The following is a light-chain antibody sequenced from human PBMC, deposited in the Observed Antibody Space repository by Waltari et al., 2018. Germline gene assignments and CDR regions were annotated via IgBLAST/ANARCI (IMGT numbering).Light chain of an antibody. J-gene: IGKJ4*01. CDR3: QQYSTVPVT. CDR2: WAS. V-gene: IGKV4-1*01. CDR1: QRILSASNNKNY. Sequence: DIVMTQSPDSLAVYLGERATINCESSQRILSASNNKNYIAWYQQKPGQPPKLLIHWASTRQSGVPDRFSASGSGTDFTLTISSLQAEDVAVYYCQQYSTVPVTFGGGTKVEIK.